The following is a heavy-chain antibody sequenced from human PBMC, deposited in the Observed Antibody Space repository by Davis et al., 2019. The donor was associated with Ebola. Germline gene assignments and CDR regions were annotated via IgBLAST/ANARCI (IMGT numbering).Heavy chain of an antibody. J-gene: IGHJ5*02. CDR3: ASLLTYYDFWSGQSWFDP. CDR1: GFNFSRYE. D-gene: IGHD3-3*01. Sequence: PGGSLRLSCAASGFNFSRYEMNWVRQAPGKGLEWVSYISSSGSTIYYADSVKGRFTISRDNAKNSLYLQMNSLRAEDTAVYYCASLLTYYDFWSGQSWFDPWGQGTLVTVSS. V-gene: IGHV3-48*03. CDR2: ISSSGSTI.